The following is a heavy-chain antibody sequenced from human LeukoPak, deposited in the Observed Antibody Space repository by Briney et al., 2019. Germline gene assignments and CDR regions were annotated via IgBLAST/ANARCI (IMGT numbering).Heavy chain of an antibody. J-gene: IGHJ4*02. Sequence: GGSLRLSCAASGFTLSSYSMNWVRQAPGKGLEWVSSISSSSSYIYYADSVKGRFTISRDNAKNSLYLQMNSLRAEDTAVYYCARETYDSSGYYGYWGQGTLVTVSS. CDR3: ARETYDSSGYYGY. CDR1: GFTLSSYS. V-gene: IGHV3-21*01. CDR2: ISSSSSYI. D-gene: IGHD3-22*01.